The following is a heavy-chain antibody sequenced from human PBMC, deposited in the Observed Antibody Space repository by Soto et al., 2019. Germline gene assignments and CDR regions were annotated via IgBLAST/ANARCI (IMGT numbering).Heavy chain of an antibody. J-gene: IGHJ4*02. CDR2: MNPSNGNA. CDR1: VYTFINYA. Sequence: XSVKVSCKASVYTFINYAINWVRQAPGQGLEWMGWMNPSNGNAGYAQKFQGRLTMTRNTSISTAYMELSSLRSDDTAVYFCARRKERSGPNYFDYWGQGSLVTVSS. V-gene: IGHV1-8*01. CDR3: ARRKERSGPNYFDY. D-gene: IGHD6-25*01.